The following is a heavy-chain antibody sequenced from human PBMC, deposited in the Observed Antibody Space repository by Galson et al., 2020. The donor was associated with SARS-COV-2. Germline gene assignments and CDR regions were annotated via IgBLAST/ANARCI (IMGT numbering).Heavy chain of an antibody. J-gene: IGHJ3*02. CDR3: AGADEWPPGLLDFDAFDI. V-gene: IGHV4-59*08. CDR2: IHYSGST. Sequence: SETLSLTCTVSSFSTNHKNCSWIRQSPGRGLGWMGYIHYSGSTMSSPALTIRVTMTLDTYRSQVTLTLTSVTAADTALCDCAGADEWPPGLLDFDAFDIWGQPTLVIVS. D-gene: IGHD3-3*01. CDR1: SFSTNHKN.